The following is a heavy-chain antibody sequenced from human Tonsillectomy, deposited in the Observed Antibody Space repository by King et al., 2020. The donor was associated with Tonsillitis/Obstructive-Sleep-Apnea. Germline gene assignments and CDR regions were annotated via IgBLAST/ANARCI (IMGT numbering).Heavy chain of an antibody. V-gene: IGHV1-2*02. CDR1: GYTFTGYY. CDR3: AKDRNKYTIGWDAGVDI. J-gene: IGHJ3*02. Sequence: VQLVQSGAEVKKPGASVNVSCKASGYTFTGYYMHWVRQAPGQGLEWMGWINPNSGGTNYAQKFQGRVTMTRDTSISTVYMELSRLRSDDTAVYYCAKDRNKYTIGWDAGVDIWGQGTMVTVSS. CDR2: INPNSGGT. D-gene: IGHD6-19*01.